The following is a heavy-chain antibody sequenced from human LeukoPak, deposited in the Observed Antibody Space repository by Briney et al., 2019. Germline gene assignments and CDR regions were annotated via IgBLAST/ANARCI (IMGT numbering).Heavy chain of an antibody. Sequence: PGGSLRLSCAASGFTFSSYAMSWVRQAPGKGLEWVSTISGSGGNTYYADSVKGRFTISRDTSQNTLYLQMNSLRSEDTAVYYCAKPSSHFWSGYGYWGQGTLVTVSS. V-gene: IGHV3-23*01. D-gene: IGHD3-3*02. CDR1: GFTFSSYA. J-gene: IGHJ4*02. CDR3: AKPSSHFWSGYGY. CDR2: ISGSGGNT.